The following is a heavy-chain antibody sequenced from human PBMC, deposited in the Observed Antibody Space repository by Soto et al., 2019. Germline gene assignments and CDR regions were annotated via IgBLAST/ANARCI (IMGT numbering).Heavy chain of an antibody. CDR3: ARGRTIFGVINFDY. V-gene: IGHV1-69*01. Sequence: QVQLVQSGAEVKKHGSSVKVSCQASGGPLSDYAVAWVRLAPGQGLEWMGGVIPTFSIVKYAQKFQGRVSFTADDSTNTAYMDLSSLTSEDTAVYDCARGRTIFGVINFDYWGQGTLVTVSS. CDR1: GGPLSDYA. CDR2: VIPTFSIV. D-gene: IGHD3-3*01. J-gene: IGHJ4*02.